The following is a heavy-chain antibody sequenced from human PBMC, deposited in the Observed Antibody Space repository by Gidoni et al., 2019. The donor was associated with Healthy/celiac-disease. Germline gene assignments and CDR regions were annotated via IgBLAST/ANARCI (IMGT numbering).Heavy chain of an antibody. J-gene: IGHJ4*02. CDR3: AKDLGWYRGFDY. CDR1: GFTFDDYA. D-gene: IGHD6-19*01. CDR2: ISWNSGSI. Sequence: EVQLVESGGGLVQPGRSLRLSCAASGFTFDDYAMHWVRQAPGKGLEWVSGISWNSGSIGYADSVKGRFTISRDNAKNSLYLQMNSLRAEDTALYYCAKDLGWYRGFDYWGQGTLVTVSS. V-gene: IGHV3-9*01.